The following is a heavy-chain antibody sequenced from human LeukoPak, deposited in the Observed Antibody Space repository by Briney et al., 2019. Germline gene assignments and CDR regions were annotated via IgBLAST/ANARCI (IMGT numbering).Heavy chain of an antibody. CDR3: AKAGGVHSSSSSDYFDY. D-gene: IGHD6-6*01. Sequence: GRSLRLSCAASVFTFDDYAMHWVRQAPGKGLEWVSGISWNSGSIGYADSVKGRFTISRDNAKNSLFLQMNSLRAEDMALYYCAKAGGVHSSSSSDYFDYWGQGTLVTVSS. CDR1: VFTFDDYA. J-gene: IGHJ4*02. CDR2: ISWNSGSI. V-gene: IGHV3-9*03.